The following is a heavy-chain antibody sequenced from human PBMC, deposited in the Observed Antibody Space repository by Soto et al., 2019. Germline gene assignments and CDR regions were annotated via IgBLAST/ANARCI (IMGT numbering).Heavy chain of an antibody. CDR3: ARGPTQTGLVVVAATPGGYMDV. J-gene: IGHJ6*03. CDR2: INHSGST. Sequence: SETLSLTCAVYGGSFSGYYWSWIRQPPGKGLEWIGEINHSGSTNYNPSLKSRVTISVDTSKNQFSLKLSSVTAADTAVYYCARGPTQTGLVVVAATPGGYMDVWGKGTTVTVSS. CDR1: GGSFSGYY. D-gene: IGHD2-15*01. V-gene: IGHV4-34*01.